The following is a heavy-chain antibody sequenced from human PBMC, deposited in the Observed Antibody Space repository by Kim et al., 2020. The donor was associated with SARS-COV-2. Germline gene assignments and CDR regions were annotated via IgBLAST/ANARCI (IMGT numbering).Heavy chain of an antibody. J-gene: IGHJ4*02. CDR3: ANPPADY. Sequence: SGESTYYADSVKGRFTISRDNSKKTVYLQMNSLRAEDTAVYYCANPPADYWGQGTLVTVSS. CDR2: SGEST. V-gene: IGHV3-23*01.